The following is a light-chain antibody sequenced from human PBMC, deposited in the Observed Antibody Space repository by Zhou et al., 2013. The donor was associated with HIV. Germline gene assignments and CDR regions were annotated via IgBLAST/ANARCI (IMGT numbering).Light chain of an antibody. CDR1: EDISSS. V-gene: IGKV1-12*01. Sequence: DIQMTQSPSSVSASVGDTVTITCRASEDISSSLAWYQHAPGRGPKLLIYGASKLQGGVPSRFSGSGSGTDFTLTISSLQPEDFATYYCQQSYGSLLTFGQGTRLDI. CDR2: GAS. CDR3: QQSYGSLLT. J-gene: IGKJ5*01.